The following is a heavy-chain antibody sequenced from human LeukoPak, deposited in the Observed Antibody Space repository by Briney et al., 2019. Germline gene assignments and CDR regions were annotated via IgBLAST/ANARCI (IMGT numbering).Heavy chain of an antibody. D-gene: IGHD4/OR15-4a*01. CDR2: IYSDNT. Sequence: GGSLRLSCTVSGFTASSNSMSWVRQAPGKGLEWVSFIYSDNTHYSDSVKGRFTISRDNSKNTLYLQMNSLRAEVTAVYYCARRAGAYSHPYDYWGQGTLVTVSS. CDR1: GFTASSNS. CDR3: ARRAGAYSHPYDY. V-gene: IGHV3-53*01. J-gene: IGHJ4*02.